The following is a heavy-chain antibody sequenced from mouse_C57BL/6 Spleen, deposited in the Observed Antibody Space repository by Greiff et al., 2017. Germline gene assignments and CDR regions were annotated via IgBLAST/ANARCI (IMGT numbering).Heavy chain of an antibody. D-gene: IGHD2-4*01. Sequence: EVMLVESGGGLVQPGGSLSLSCAASGFTFTDYYMSWVRQPPGKALEWLGFIRNKANGYTTEYSASVKGRFTISRDNSQSILYLQMNALRAEDSATYYCARYSLIYYDYDDGYYFDYWGQGTTLTVSS. CDR3: ARYSLIYYDYDDGYYFDY. J-gene: IGHJ2*01. CDR2: IRNKANGYTT. V-gene: IGHV7-3*01. CDR1: GFTFTDYY.